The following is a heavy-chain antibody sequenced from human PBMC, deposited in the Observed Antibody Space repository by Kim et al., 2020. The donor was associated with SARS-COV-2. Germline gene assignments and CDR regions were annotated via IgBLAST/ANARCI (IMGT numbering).Heavy chain of an antibody. CDR1: GFIFSDYE. J-gene: IGHJ4*02. CDR3: ATDRDYGGHPQIGE. CDR2: ISSRGITI. V-gene: IGHV3-48*03. D-gene: IGHD4-17*01. Sequence: GGSLRLSCAASGFIFSDYEMNWVRQAPGKGLEWLSYISSRGITIYYADSVKGRFTISRDNAKNSLYLQMSSLRVEDTAVYYCATDRDYGGHPQIGEWGQGTLVTVSS.